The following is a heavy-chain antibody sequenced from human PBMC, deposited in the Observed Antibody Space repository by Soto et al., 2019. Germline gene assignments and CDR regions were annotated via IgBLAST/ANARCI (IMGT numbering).Heavy chain of an antibody. J-gene: IGHJ6*02. CDR3: ARRGSAYYYYGMDV. CDR2: INHSGST. CDR1: GGSFSGYY. D-gene: IGHD6-6*01. V-gene: IGHV4-34*01. Sequence: SETLSLTCAVYGGSFSGYYWSWIRQPPGKGLEWIGEINHSGSTNYNPSLKRRVTISVDTSKNQFSLKLSSVTAADTAVYYCARRGSAYYYYGMDVWGQGTTVTVSS.